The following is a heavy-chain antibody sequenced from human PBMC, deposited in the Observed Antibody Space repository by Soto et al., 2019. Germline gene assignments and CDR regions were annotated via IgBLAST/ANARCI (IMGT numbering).Heavy chain of an antibody. CDR2: IYYSGTT. J-gene: IGHJ4*02. V-gene: IGHV4-39*01. CDR3: ARHRGYYDILTGYYTELNFDY. D-gene: IGHD3-9*01. Sequence: SETLSLTCTVSGGSISSSSYYWGWIRQPPGKGLEWIGSIYYSGTTYYNPSLKSRVTISVDTSKNQFSLKLSSVTAADTAVYYCARHRGYYDILTGYYTELNFDYWGQGTLVTVSS. CDR1: GGSISSSSYY.